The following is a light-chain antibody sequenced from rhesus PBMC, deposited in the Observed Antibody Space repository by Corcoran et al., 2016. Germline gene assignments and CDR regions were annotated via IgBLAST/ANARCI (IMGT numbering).Light chain of an antibody. CDR3: LHHNSYPWT. J-gene: IGKJ1*01. CDR2: GAS. CDR1: QGISSY. Sequence: DIQMTQSPSSLSASVGDTVTITCRVSQGISSYLNWFQQKPGKAPKLLIYGASSLESGVPSRFSGNGSWTDFTLTICSLQPEDFAAYYCLHHNSYPWTFGQVTKVEI. V-gene: IGKV1-28*03.